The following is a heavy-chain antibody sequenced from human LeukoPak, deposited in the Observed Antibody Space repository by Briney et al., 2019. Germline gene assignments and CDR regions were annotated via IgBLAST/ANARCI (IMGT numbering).Heavy chain of an antibody. Sequence: PGGSLRLSCAASGFTFSNYAMTWVRRAPGKGLEWVSAISGSGGGTYYADSVKGRFSISRDNSKNALYLQMNSLRAEDTAVYYCAKATYGYCSSPSCYYFDYWGQGTLVTVSS. CDR1: GFTFSNYA. CDR3: AKATYGYCSSPSCYYFDY. J-gene: IGHJ4*02. D-gene: IGHD2-2*03. V-gene: IGHV3-23*01. CDR2: ISGSGGGT.